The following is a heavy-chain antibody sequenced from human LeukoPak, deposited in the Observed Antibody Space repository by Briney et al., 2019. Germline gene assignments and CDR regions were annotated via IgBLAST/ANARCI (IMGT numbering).Heavy chain of an antibody. CDR3: GRHFPETGRDEQPLEY. CDR2: ICFSRTT. CDR1: GFTFSSFW. V-gene: IGHV4-39*01. D-gene: IGHD3-10*01. J-gene: IGHJ4*02. Sequence: PGGSLRLSCAASGFTFSSFWMNWVRQPPGKGLEWIGSICFSRTTYYNPSLKSRVTMSIDTSKNHFSLKVASVTAADTAVYYCGRHFPETGRDEQPLEYWGQGSLFTVSS.